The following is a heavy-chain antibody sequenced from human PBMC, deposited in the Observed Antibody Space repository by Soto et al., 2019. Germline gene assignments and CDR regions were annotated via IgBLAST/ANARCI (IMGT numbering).Heavy chain of an antibody. J-gene: IGHJ2*01. D-gene: IGHD3-3*01. CDR1: GDSVSSNSAA. CDR3: ARGLTIFGGVITDVGYFDL. V-gene: IGHV6-1*01. CDR2: TYYRSKWYN. Sequence: PSQTLSLTCAISGDSVSSNSAAWNWIRQSPSRGLEWLGRTYYRSKWYNDYAVSVKSRITINPDTSKNQFSLQLNSVTPEDTAVYYCARGLTIFGGVITDVGYFDLWGRGTLVTVSS.